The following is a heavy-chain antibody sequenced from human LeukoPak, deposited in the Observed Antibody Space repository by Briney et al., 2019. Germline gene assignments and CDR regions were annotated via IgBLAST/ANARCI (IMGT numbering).Heavy chain of an antibody. V-gene: IGHV1-2*02. Sequence: ASVKVSCKASGYTFTDYYMHWVRQAPGQGLEWMGWITPNGGTNYAQKFQGRITMTRDTSISTAYLELSRLRSDDTAVYYCVRDAPSSELDMDYWGQGSLVTVSS. D-gene: IGHD6-13*01. CDR2: ITPNGGT. CDR1: GYTFTDYY. J-gene: IGHJ4*02. CDR3: VRDAPSSELDMDY.